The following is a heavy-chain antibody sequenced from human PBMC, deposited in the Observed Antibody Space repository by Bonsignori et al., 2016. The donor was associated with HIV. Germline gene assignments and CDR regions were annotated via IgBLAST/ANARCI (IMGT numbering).Heavy chain of an antibody. CDR1: GFSLSTIGTR. Sequence: SGPTLVKPTQTLRLTCSFSGFSLSTIGTRVSWVRQPPGKALEWLARIDYDDDKFYSSSLRPRLTISKDTSRNQVVLIMTNMDPADTGTYFCARMLGSGVYYMDVWGKGTTVTVSS. CDR3: ARMLGSGVYYMDV. V-gene: IGHV2-70*04. CDR2: IDYDDDK. J-gene: IGHJ6*03. D-gene: IGHD3-3*01.